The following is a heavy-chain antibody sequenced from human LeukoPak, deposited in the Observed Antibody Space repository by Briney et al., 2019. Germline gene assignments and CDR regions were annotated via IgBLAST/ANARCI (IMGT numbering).Heavy chain of an antibody. CDR2: IFYSGST. CDR3: AKGDAYNPSSFYGVDV. D-gene: IGHD5-24*01. J-gene: IGHJ6*02. Sequence: SETLSLTCTVSGGTISSYYWSWIRQPPGKGLEWIGYIFYSGSTNYNPSLKSRVTISVDTSKNQFSLKLTSVTAADTAVYYCAKGDAYNPSSFYGVDVWGQGTTVTVSS. V-gene: IGHV4-59*01. CDR1: GGTISSYY.